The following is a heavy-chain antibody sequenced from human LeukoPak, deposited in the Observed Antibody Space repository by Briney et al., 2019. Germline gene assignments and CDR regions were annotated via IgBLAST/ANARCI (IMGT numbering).Heavy chain of an antibody. V-gene: IGHV4-59*01. CDR2: IYYRGST. Sequence: SETLSLTCTVSGGSISTYYWSWIRQPPGKGLEWIGYIYYRGSTKYNPSLKSRVTISVDTSKNQFSLRLSSVTAADTAVYYCASLNFGYNNYFDPWGQGTPVTVSS. CDR3: ASLNFGYNNYFDP. J-gene: IGHJ5*02. CDR1: GGSISTYY. D-gene: IGHD5-24*01.